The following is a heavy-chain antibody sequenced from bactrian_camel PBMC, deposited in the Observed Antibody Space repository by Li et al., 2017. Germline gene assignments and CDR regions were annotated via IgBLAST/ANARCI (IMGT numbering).Heavy chain of an antibody. D-gene: IGHD6*01. Sequence: HVQLGESGGGSVQAGGSLRLSCVVSDSSPNCMGWFRQAPGKEREGVASIYRGSGKQVYADSVNGRFTISQDNAKNTLYLQMDNLKSEDTALYYCATHPYGSSWCDFGYWGQGTQVTVS. J-gene: IGHJ6*01. CDR2: IYRGSGKQ. CDR1: DSSPNC. CDR3: ATHPYGSSWCDFGY. V-gene: IGHV3-2*01.